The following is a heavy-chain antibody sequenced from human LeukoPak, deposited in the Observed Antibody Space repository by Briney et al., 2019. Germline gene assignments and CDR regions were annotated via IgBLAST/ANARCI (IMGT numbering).Heavy chain of an antibody. D-gene: IGHD3-3*01. J-gene: IGHJ4*02. CDR1: GYTFTSYG. CDR2: ISAYNGNT. Sequence: GASVKVSCKASGYTFTSYGISWVQQAPGQGLEWMGWISAYNGNTSYAQKLQGRVTMTTDTSTSTAYMELRSLRSDDTAVYYCARGKKWSDDPYSFDYWAREPWSPSPQ. CDR3: ARGKKWSDDPYSFDY. V-gene: IGHV1-18*01.